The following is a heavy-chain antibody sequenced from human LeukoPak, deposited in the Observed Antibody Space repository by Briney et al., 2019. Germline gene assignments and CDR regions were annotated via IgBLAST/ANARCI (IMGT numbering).Heavy chain of an antibody. CDR3: ARETYSYYYGSGSYADAFDI. D-gene: IGHD3-10*01. V-gene: IGHV4-59*01. Sequence: PSETPSLTCTVSGGSISSYYWSWIRQSPGKGLEWIGYIFYSGSTNYNPSLKSRVTMSVDTSKNQFSLKLSSVTAADTAVYYCARETYSYYYGSGSYADAFDIWGQGTMVTVSS. CDR2: IFYSGST. CDR1: GGSISSYY. J-gene: IGHJ3*02.